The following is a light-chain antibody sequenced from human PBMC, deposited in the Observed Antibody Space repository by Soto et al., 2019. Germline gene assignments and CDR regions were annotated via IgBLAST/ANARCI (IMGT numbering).Light chain of an antibody. V-gene: IGKV4-1*01. J-gene: IGKJ1*01. CDR2: GAS. Sequence: DIVMTQSVDSLAVSLGERATINCKSSQSVLHSSNNKNYLSWYQQKPGQPPELLIYGASTRESGVPDRFSSSGSGTDFALTISSLQAEDVAVYYCQQYYSFPPTFGQGTKVEIK. CDR1: QSVLHSSNNKNY. CDR3: QQYYSFPPT.